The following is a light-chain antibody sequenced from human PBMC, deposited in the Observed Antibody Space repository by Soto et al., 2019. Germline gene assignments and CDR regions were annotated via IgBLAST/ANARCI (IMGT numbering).Light chain of an antibody. CDR1: QGITSG. CDR2: AVS. J-gene: IGKJ4*01. V-gene: IGKV1-12*01. Sequence: DIQMTQSPSSVSASVGDRVTINCRASQGITSGLVWYQQKPGRAPDLLIYAVSIVQSGVPSRFSGSGSGTDFTLTISSVQPEDSATYLCQQAHTFPLTFGGGTKVETK. CDR3: QQAHTFPLT.